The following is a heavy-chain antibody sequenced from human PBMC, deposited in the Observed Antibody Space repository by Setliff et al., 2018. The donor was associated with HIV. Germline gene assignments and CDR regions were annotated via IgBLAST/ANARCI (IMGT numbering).Heavy chain of an antibody. J-gene: IGHJ4*02. CDR2: VYASGST. V-gene: IGHV4-4*07. CDR3: AARSGWQRGDY. CDR1: GGSISDYX. Sequence: SETLSLTCTVSGGSISDYXXXWIRQPAGKGWGWIGRVYASGSTNYNPSLKSRVTMSVDTSNNPFSLKLSPVTAAXPAVYSCAARSGWQRGDYWGQGILVTAPQ. D-gene: IGHD6-25*01.